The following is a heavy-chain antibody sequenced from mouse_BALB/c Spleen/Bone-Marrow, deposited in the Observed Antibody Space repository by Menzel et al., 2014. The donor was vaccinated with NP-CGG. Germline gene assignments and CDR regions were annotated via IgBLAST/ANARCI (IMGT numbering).Heavy chain of an antibody. CDR3: ARLNYYGNLFV. J-gene: IGHJ1*01. V-gene: IGHV4-1*02. CDR2: INPHSSTI. CDR1: GFDFSRYW. Sequence: EVKLLKSGGGLVQPGGSLKLSCAASGFDFSRYWMSWVRQAPGKGLEWIGEINPHSSTINYTPSLKDKFIISRDNAKNTLYLQMSKVRSEDTALYYCARLNYYGNLFVWGAGTTVTVSS. D-gene: IGHD1-1*01.